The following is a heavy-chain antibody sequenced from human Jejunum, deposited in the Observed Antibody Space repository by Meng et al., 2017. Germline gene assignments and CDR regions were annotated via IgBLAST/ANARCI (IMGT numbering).Heavy chain of an antibody. Sequence: QLRRRDPGPGLVRPSVTLSCTCTVSGGFASSGSYYWTWVPQSPGKGLEWIGYNFDNGRTNYNPSLKSRVTMSVDTSRNQFSLKLSSVTAADTAVYYCARDNWGSIDYWGQGVLVTVSS. V-gene: IGHV4-61*01. J-gene: IGHJ4*02. D-gene: IGHD7-27*01. CDR1: GGFASSGSYY. CDR3: ARDNWGSIDY. CDR2: NFDNGRT.